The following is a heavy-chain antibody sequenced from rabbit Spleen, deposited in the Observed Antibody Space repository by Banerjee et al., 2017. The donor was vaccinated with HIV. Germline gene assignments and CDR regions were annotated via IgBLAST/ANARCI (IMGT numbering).Heavy chain of an antibody. CDR3: ARDVNGGSYDFNL. D-gene: IGHD5-1*01. Sequence: HLKESGGGLVQPGGSLKLSCTASGFTLSSYYMNWVRQAPGKGLEWIGYIDPVFGITYYANWVNGRFSISRENAQNTVFLQMTSLTAADTATYFCARDVNGGSYDFNLWGQGTLVTVS. V-gene: IGHV1S7*01. CDR1: GFTLSSYY. CDR2: IDPVFGIT. J-gene: IGHJ4*01.